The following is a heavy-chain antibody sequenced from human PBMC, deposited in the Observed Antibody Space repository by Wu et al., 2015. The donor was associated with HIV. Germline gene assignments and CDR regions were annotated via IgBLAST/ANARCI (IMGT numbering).Heavy chain of an antibody. J-gene: IGHJ4*02. CDR3: ASAYDSSGYYSR. CDR1: GGTFSKSG. V-gene: IGHV1-69*05. D-gene: IGHD3-22*01. CDR2: IIPMFGKA. Sequence: QVQLVQSGAEIKKPGSSVKVSCKASGGTFSKSGFTWVRQAPGQGLEWMGGIIPMFGKANYAQKFQGRVTITTDESTSTAYMELSNLRSEDTAVYYCASAYDSSGYYSRWGQGTLVTVSS.